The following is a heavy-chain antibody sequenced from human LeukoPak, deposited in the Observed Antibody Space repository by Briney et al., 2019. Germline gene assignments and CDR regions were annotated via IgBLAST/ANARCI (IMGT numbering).Heavy chain of an antibody. J-gene: IGHJ6*02. V-gene: IGHV4-4*02. CDR2: IYHSGST. CDR1: GGSISSSNW. D-gene: IGHD5-12*01. CDR3: ARSEGGYDSYYYYGMDV. Sequence: SETLSLTCAVSGGSISSSNWWSWVRQPPGKGLEWIGEIYHSGSTNHNPSLKSRVTISVDKSKNQFSLKLSSVTAADTAVYYCARSEGGYDSYYYYGMDVWGQGTLVTVSS.